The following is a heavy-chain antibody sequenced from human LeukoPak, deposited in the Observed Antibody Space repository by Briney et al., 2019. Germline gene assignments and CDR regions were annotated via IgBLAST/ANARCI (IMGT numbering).Heavy chain of an antibody. D-gene: IGHD3-3*01. CDR3: ARRWRGYFDY. CDR1: GFTFSSYW. CDR2: IYYSGST. Sequence: GSLRLSCAASGFTFSSYWMSWVRQAPGKGLEWIGYIYYSGSTSYNPSLKSRVTISVGTSKNQFSLKLSSVTAADTAVYYCARRWRGYFDYWGQGTLVAVSS. V-gene: IGHV4-59*08. J-gene: IGHJ4*02.